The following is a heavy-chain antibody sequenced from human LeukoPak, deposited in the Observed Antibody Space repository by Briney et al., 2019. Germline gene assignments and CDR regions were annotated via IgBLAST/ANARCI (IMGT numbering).Heavy chain of an antibody. Sequence: GGSLRLSCAASGFTISSYAMSWVRQAPGKGLEWVSAISGSGGSTYYADSVKGRFTISRDNSKNTLYLQMNSLRAEDTAVYYCAKDLYYYDSSGYHIRDYWGQGTLVTVSS. V-gene: IGHV3-23*01. J-gene: IGHJ4*02. CDR2: ISGSGGST. D-gene: IGHD3-22*01. CDR3: AKDLYYYDSSGYHIRDY. CDR1: GFTISSYA.